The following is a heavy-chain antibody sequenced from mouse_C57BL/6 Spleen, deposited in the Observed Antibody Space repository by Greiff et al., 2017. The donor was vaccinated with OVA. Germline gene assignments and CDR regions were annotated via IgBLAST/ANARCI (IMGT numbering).Heavy chain of an antibody. CDR2: INPNNGGT. CDR3: ARSDFDY. Sequence: QVQLQQPGAELVKPGASVKLSCKASGYTFTSYWMQWVKQRPGQGLEWIGDINPNNGGTSYNQKFKGKATLTVDKSSSTAYMELRSLTSEDSAVYYCARSDFDYWGQGTTLTVSS. J-gene: IGHJ2*01. V-gene: IGHV1-50*01. CDR1: GYTFTSYW.